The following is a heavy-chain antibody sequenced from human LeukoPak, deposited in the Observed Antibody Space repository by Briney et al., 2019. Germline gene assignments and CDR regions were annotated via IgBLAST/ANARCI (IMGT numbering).Heavy chain of an antibody. CDR3: ARQWEIGDYNWFDP. V-gene: IGHV1-2*02. J-gene: IGHJ5*02. Sequence: VASVKVSCKASGYTFTGYYMHWVRQAPGQGLEWMGWINPNSGGTNYAQKFQGRVTMTRDTSISTAYMELSRLRSDDTAVYYCARQWEIGDYNWFDPWGQGTLVTVSS. CDR2: INPNSGGT. D-gene: IGHD4-17*01. CDR1: GYTFTGYY.